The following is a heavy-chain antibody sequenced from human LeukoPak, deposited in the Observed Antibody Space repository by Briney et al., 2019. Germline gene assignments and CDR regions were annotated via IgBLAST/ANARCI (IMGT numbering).Heavy chain of an antibody. CDR2: IIPIFGTA. CDR1: GGTFSSYA. D-gene: IGHD3-9*01. Sequence: SVKVSCKASGGTFSSYAISWVRRAPGQGLEWMGGIIPIFGTANYAQKFQGRVTITADESTSTAYMELSSLRSEDTAVYYCAREYYDILTGYYNDYWGQGTLVTVSS. V-gene: IGHV1-69*13. CDR3: AREYYDILTGYYNDY. J-gene: IGHJ4*02.